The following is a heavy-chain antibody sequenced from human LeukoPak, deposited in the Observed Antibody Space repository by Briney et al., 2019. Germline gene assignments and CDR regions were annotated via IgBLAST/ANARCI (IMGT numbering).Heavy chain of an antibody. CDR1: GFTFSSYS. J-gene: IGHJ4*02. CDR3: ARVLFSSGWDFDY. CDR2: ISSSSSYI. Sequence: GGSLRLSCAASGFTFSSYSMNWVRQAPGKGLEWVSSISSSSSYIYYADSVKGRFTISRDNAKNSLYLQMNSLRAEDTAVYYCARVLFSSGWDFDYWGQGTLVTVSS. D-gene: IGHD6-25*01. V-gene: IGHV3-21*01.